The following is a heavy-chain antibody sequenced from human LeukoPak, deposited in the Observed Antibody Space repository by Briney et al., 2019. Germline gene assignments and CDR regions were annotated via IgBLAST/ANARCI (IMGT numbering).Heavy chain of an antibody. J-gene: IGHJ4*02. Sequence: ASVKVSCKASGGTFSSYAISWVRQAPGQGLEWMGRIIPILGIANYAQKFQGRVTITADKSTSTAYMELSSLRSEDTAVYYCARGSVVGATSKDYWGQGTLVTVSS. D-gene: IGHD1-26*01. V-gene: IGHV1-69*04. CDR3: ARGSVVGATSKDY. CDR1: GGTFSSYA. CDR2: IIPILGIA.